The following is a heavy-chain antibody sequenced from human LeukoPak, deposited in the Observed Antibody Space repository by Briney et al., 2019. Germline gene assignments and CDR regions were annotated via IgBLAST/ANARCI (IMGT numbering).Heavy chain of an antibody. CDR2: IYYSGST. J-gene: IGHJ5*02. D-gene: IGHD6-19*01. Sequence: SETLSLTCTVSGGSISSSSYYWGWIRQPPGKGLEWIGSIYYSGSTYYNPSLKSRVTISVDTSKNQFSLKLSSVTAADTAVYYCARRGKASGSSGWLNWFDPWGQGTLVTVFS. CDR1: GGSISSSSYY. V-gene: IGHV4-39*01. CDR3: ARRGKASGSSGWLNWFDP.